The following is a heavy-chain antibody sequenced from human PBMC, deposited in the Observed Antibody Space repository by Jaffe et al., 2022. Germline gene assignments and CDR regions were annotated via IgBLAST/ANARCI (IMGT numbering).Heavy chain of an antibody. CDR3: TRGSVTVDP. Sequence: QVQLQESGPGLVKPSETLSLTCSVSGGSISSGDYYWSWIRQPAGKGLEWIGRVFPTGTTNYNPSLKSRVTISLDTSKNQFSLKLSSVTAADTAVYYCTRGSVTVDPWGQGTLVTVSS. J-gene: IGHJ5*02. CDR2: VFPTGTT. D-gene: IGHD1-26*01. V-gene: IGHV4-61*02. CDR1: GGSISSGDYY.